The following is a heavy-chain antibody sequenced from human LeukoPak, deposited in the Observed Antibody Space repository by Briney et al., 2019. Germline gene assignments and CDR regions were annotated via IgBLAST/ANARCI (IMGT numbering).Heavy chain of an antibody. Sequence: SETLRLTCTVSGVSINSYHWSWIRQPPGKGLEWIGYIYYSGSTSYNTSLKSRVTISVDTSKNQFSLKLSSVIAADTAVYYCARRQRSWYFDYWGQGTLVTVSS. V-gene: IGHV4-59*08. CDR2: IYYSGST. J-gene: IGHJ4*02. D-gene: IGHD6-13*01. CDR3: ARRQRSWYFDY. CDR1: GVSINSYH.